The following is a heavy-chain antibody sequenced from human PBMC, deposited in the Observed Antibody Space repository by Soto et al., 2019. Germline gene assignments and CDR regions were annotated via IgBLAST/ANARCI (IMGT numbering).Heavy chain of an antibody. CDR1: GYSFTTYW. J-gene: IGHJ4*02. CDR3: ATGGYCSDTTCYNFFDY. CDR2: IYPGDSDT. Sequence: GESLKISCQGSGYSFTTYWIGWVRQMPGKGLEWMGIIYPGDSDTRYSPSFQGQVTISADESISTAYLQWSSLKASDTAIYYCATGGYCSDTTCYNFFDYWGQGTLVTVSS. V-gene: IGHV5-51*01. D-gene: IGHD2-2*02.